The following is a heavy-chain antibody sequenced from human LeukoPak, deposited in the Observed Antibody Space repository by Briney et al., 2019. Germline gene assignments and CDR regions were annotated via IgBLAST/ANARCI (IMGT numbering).Heavy chain of an antibody. CDR1: GYTFTGYY. J-gene: IGHJ4*02. CDR2: IIPIFGTA. CDR3: ARAPSVRGGPGVY. Sequence: SVKVSCKASGYTFTGYYIHWVRQAPGQGLEWMGGIIPIFGTANYAQKFQGRVTITTDESTSTAYMELSSLRSEDTAVYYCARAPSVRGGPGVYWGQGTLVTVSS. V-gene: IGHV1-69*05. D-gene: IGHD3-10*01.